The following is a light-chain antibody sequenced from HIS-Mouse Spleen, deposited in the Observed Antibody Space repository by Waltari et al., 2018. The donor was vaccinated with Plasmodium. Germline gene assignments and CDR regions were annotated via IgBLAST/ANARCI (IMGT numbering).Light chain of an antibody. CDR1: PSVSSN. Sequence: EIVMTQSPATLSVSPGERDTLPCRASPSVSSNLAWYQPKPGQAPRLLIYGASTRATGIPARFSGSGSGTEFTLTISSLQSEDFAVYYCQQYNNWSFTFGPGTKVDIK. CDR3: QQYNNWSFT. J-gene: IGKJ3*01. V-gene: IGKV3-15*01. CDR2: GAS.